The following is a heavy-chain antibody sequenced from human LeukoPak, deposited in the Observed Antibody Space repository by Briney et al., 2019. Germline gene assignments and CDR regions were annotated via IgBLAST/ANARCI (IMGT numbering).Heavy chain of an antibody. V-gene: IGHV3-74*01. CDR2: INTDGSST. CDR3: ARGHWQFGGDY. Sequence: GGSLRLSCAASGFTFSSYWMHWVRQAPGKGLVWVSRINTDGSSTSYADSVKGRFTISRDNARNTLYLQMNSLRAEDTAVYYCARGHWQFGGDYWGQGTLVTVSS. J-gene: IGHJ4*02. D-gene: IGHD3-10*01. CDR1: GFTFSSYW.